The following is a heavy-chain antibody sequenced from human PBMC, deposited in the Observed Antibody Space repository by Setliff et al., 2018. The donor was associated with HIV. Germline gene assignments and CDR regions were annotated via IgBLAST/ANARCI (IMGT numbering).Heavy chain of an antibody. V-gene: IGHV4-59*01. CDR2: IYYSGST. CDR3: ARGPPLSGWWTGGAEYFQH. Sequence: SETLSLTCTVSGGSISSYYWSWIRQPPGKGLEWIGYIYYSGSTNYNPSLKSRVTISVDTSKNQFSLKLSSVTAADTAVYYCARGPPLSGWWTGGAEYFQHWGQGTLVTVSS. CDR1: GGSISSYY. D-gene: IGHD6-19*01. J-gene: IGHJ1*01.